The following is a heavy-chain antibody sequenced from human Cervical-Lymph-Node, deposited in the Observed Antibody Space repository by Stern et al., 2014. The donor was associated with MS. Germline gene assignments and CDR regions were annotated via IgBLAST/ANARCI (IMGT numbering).Heavy chain of an antibody. V-gene: IGHV1-2*02. Sequence: QVQLVQSGTEVKKPGASVRVSCKASAYTFTGYYLHWVRQAPGQGLEWMGWINPHSGGANYAQKFQGRVTMTRDTSINTAYLELSSLTSDDTAVYPDYWGQGTLVTVSS. J-gene: IGHJ4*02. CDR3: Y. CDR2: INPHSGGA. CDR1: AYTFTGYY.